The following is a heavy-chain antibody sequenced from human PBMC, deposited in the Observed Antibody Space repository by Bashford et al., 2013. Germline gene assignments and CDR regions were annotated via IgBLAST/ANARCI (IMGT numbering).Heavy chain of an antibody. D-gene: IGHD3-10*01. J-gene: IGHJ4*02. Sequence: ASVKVSCKASGYSFNAYYMHWVRQAPGQGLEWMGWINPNTGDTNYAQKVQGRVTMTTDTSTSTAYMELRSLRSDDTAVYYCARGPYYYASGSYPVHNDYWGQGTLVTVSS. CDR1: GYSFNAYY. CDR2: INPNTGDT. CDR3: ARGPYYYASGSYPVHNDY. V-gene: IGHV1-2*02.